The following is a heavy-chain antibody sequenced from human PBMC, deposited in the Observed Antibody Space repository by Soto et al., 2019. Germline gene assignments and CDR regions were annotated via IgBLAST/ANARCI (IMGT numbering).Heavy chain of an antibody. V-gene: IGHV1-69*01. J-gene: IGHJ4*02. CDR2: IIPVFGTT. D-gene: IGHD3-16*01. CDR3: ARRAGPYVWFNEF. Sequence: QAHLVQSGPEVKKPGSSVKFSCKDSGVLFSSFAISWVRQAPGQGLEWLGGIIPVFGTTYYAEKFQDRLTSTADDSTNTAYMELTSLTSGDTAIYYCARRAGPYVWFNEFWGQGTLVTVSS. CDR1: GVLFSSFA.